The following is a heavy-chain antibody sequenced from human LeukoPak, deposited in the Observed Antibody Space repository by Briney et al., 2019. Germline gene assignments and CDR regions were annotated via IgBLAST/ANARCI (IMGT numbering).Heavy chain of an antibody. Sequence: PGGSLRLSCAASGFTFSSYAMSWVRQAPGKGMEWVAVISDDGNNKYYVDSVKGRFTISRDNSKNTLYLQMNGLRTEDTAMYFCARSYRYSGWKYFDYWGQGTLVTVSS. J-gene: IGHJ4*02. V-gene: IGHV3-30-3*01. D-gene: IGHD5-12*01. CDR2: ISDDGNNK. CDR1: GFTFSSYA. CDR3: ARSYRYSGWKYFDY.